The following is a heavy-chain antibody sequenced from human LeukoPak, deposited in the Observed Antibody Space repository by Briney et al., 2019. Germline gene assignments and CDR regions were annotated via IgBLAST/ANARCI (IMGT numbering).Heavy chain of an antibody. Sequence: GESLKISCGGSGYTFTSYWIGWGRQMPGKGLEWMGIIYPGDSDIRYSPSFQGQVTISADKSISTAYLQWSSLKASDTAIYYCARQIRYSSGWYEYWGQGTLVTVSS. CDR1: GYTFTSYW. J-gene: IGHJ4*02. V-gene: IGHV5-51*01. CDR3: ARQIRYSSGWYEY. CDR2: IYPGDSDI. D-gene: IGHD6-19*01.